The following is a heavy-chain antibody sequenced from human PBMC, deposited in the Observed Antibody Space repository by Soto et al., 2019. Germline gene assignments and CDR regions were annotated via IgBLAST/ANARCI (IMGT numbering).Heavy chain of an antibody. CDR2: IYYSGSI. D-gene: IGHD5-12*01. J-gene: IGHJ4*02. Sequence: PSYTLSLTCTVAGGSISSYYWSWIRQPPGKGLEWIGYIYYSGSINYNPSLKSRVTISVDTSKNQFSLKLSSVTAADTAVYYCAIYSGYEYYFDYWGQGTLVIGS. V-gene: IGHV4-59*07. CDR1: GGSISSYY. CDR3: AIYSGYEYYFDY.